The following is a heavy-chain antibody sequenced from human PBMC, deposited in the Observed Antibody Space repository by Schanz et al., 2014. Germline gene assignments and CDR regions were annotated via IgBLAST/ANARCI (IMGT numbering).Heavy chain of an antibody. CDR1: GYTFSSFF. V-gene: IGHV1-2*02. CDR2: INPNSGGT. D-gene: IGHD1-26*01. Sequence: QVYLVQSGPEVAEPGASLKVSCKTSGYTFSSFFITWVRQAPGQGLEWMGRINPNSGGTNYAQKLQARVTMTRATSTSTVNMELTSLRSEDTAVYYCARDPYSASYFPSPPLYGLDVWGQGTTVTVSS. J-gene: IGHJ6*02. CDR3: ARDPYSASYFPSPPLYGLDV.